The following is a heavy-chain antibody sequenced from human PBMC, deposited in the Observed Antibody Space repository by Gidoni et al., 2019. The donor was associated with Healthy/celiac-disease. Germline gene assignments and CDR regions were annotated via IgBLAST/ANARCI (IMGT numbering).Heavy chain of an antibody. V-gene: IGHV3-48*03. J-gene: IGHJ6*02. CDR1: GFTFSSYE. D-gene: IGHD5-12*01. CDR3: ARLRGYDSNYYYGMDV. Sequence: EVQLVESGGGLVQPGGSLRLSCAASGFTFSSYEMNWVRQAPGKGLEWVSYISSSGSTIYYADSVKGRFTISRDNAKNSLYLQMNSLRAEDTAVYYCARLRGYDSNYYYGMDVWGQGTTVTVSS. CDR2: ISSSGSTI.